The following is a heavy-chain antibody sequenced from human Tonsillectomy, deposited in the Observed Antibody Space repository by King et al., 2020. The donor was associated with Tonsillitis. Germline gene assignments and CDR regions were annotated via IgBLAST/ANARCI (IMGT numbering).Heavy chain of an antibody. V-gene: IGHV3-64D*06. J-gene: IGHJ4*02. CDR1: GFTFSSYG. CDR2: ITTNGIST. D-gene: IGHD3-16*01. CDR3: VKDRVRYYFDY. Sequence: VQLVESGGGLVQPGGSLRLSCSGSGFTFSSYGMHWVRQAPGKGLEYVSAITTNGISTYYADSVKGRFTISRDNSKNILYLQMSSLKTEDSAIYYCVKDRVRYYFDYWGQGTLVTVSS.